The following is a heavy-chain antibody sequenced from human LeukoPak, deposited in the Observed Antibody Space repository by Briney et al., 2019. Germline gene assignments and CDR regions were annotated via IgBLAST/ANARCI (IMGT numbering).Heavy chain of an antibody. D-gene: IGHD1-1*01. CDR2: IHPEGNEK. CDR3: ARGDDFSGDH. V-gene: IGHV3-7*04. Sequence: GGSLRLSCAVSGFTFSNFWMSWVRQAPGRGLEWVANIHPEGNEKYHVESVKGRFTISRDNAKNLLFLQMNGPRVEDTAVYYCARGDDFSGDHWGQGTLVTVSS. J-gene: IGHJ4*02. CDR1: GFTFSNFW.